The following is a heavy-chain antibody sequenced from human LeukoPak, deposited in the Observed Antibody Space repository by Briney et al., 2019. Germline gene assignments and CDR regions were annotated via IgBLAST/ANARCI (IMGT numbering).Heavy chain of an antibody. D-gene: IGHD2-2*01. V-gene: IGHV3-11*01. CDR2: ITSAGRAI. CDR3: AKGDCSSTSCYEVY. Sequence: LSLTCTVSGGSISSSSYYWGWIRQAPGKGLEWVSYITSAGRAIYYADSVQGRFTISRDNARNSLYLQMNSLRAEDTALYHCAKGDCSSTSCYEVYWGQGTLVTVSS. J-gene: IGHJ4*02. CDR1: GGSISSSSYY.